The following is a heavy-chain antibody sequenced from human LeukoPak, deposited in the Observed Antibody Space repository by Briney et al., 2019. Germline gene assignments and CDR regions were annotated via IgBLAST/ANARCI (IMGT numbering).Heavy chain of an antibody. CDR1: GFTFSSYA. D-gene: IGHD7-27*01. V-gene: IGHV3-48*04. CDR2: ISGSGSTI. CDR3: ARDHRVTGDTFDY. J-gene: IGHJ4*02. Sequence: GGSLRLSCAASGFTFSSYAMSWVRQAPGKGLEWVSAISGSGSTIYYADSVKGRFTISRDNAKNSLYLQMNSLRAEDTAVYYCARDHRVTGDTFDYWGQGTLVTVSS.